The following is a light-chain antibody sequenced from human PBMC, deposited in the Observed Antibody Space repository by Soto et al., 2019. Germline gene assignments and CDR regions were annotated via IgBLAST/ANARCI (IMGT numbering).Light chain of an antibody. CDR2: EVS. CDR1: SSDVGSYNR. V-gene: IGLV2-18*02. Sequence: QSALTQPPSVSGSPGQSITLSCTGTSSDVGSYNRVSWYQQPPGTAPQLIISEVSNRPSGVSDRVSGSKSGNTASLTISGLQAEDEAEYYCTSDTNRDSWVFGGGTKLTVL. CDR3: TSDTNRDSWV. J-gene: IGLJ3*02.